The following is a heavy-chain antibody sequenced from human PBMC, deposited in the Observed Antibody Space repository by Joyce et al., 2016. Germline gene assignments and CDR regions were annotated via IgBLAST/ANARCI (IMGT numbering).Heavy chain of an antibody. CDR2: MYFSGNT. J-gene: IGHJ6*03. CDR3: AREKRYSSGWNYYYYMDV. Sequence: QVQLQESGPGLVKPSETLSLICTVSGGSMSSYYWRWIRQPAGKGLEWIGRMYFSGNTNYNPALKSRVTMSVDTSKNQFSLKLNSVTAADTAVYYCAREKRYSSGWNYYYYMDVWGKGATVTVSS. CDR1: GGSMSSYY. D-gene: IGHD6-19*01. V-gene: IGHV4-4*07.